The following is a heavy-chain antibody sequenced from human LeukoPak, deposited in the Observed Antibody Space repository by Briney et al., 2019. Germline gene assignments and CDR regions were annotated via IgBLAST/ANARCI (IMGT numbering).Heavy chain of an antibody. CDR1: GFTFSSYG. CDR3: AKEDYYYDSSGQQSVKLFDY. Sequence: PGGSLRLSCAASGFTFSSYGMHWVRQAPGKGLEWVAVISYDGSNKYYADSVKGRFTISRDNSKNTLYLQMNSLRAEDTAVYYCAKEDYYYDSSGQQSVKLFDYWGQGTLVTVSS. V-gene: IGHV3-30*18. J-gene: IGHJ4*02. D-gene: IGHD3-22*01. CDR2: ISYDGSNK.